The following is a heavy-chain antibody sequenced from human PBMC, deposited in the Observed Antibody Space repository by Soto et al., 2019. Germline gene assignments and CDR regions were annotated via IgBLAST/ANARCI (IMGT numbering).Heavy chain of an antibody. CDR1: AISFNTYG. J-gene: IGHJ5*02. D-gene: IGHD3-10*01. CDR3: AGQRSPEGWFDP. CDR2: VTVTCGST. V-gene: IGHV3-23*01. Sequence: GGSLRLSCAASAISFNTYGVTWVRQAPGKGLELVSTVTVTCGSTYYADSVKGRFTISRDRSNYTVSLLLNSLRVEDTAIYYCAGQRSPEGWFDPWGQGTLVTVSS.